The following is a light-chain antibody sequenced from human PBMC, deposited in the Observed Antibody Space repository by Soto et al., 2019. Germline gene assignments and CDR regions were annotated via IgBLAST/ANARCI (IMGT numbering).Light chain of an antibody. CDR1: QSISSH. CDR3: QQYNDWPPLT. J-gene: IGKJ4*01. CDR2: GAS. Sequence: EIVLTQSPATLSVSPGERATLSCRASQSISSHLGWYQQKPGQAPRLIIYGASTRAAGIPARFSGSGSGTEFTLTISSLQSEDFAVYYCQQYNDWPPLTFGGGTKVEFK. V-gene: IGKV3-15*01.